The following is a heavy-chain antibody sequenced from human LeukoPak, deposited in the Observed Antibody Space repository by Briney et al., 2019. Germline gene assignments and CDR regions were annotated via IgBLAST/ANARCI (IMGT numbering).Heavy chain of an antibody. D-gene: IGHD3-3*01. CDR2: IYYSGST. CDR3: VVFWSGASHN. V-gene: IGHV4-39*01. CDR1: GGSSSSSSYY. Sequence: SETLSLTCTVSGGSSSSSSYYWGWIRQPPGKGLEWIGSIYYSGSTYYNPSLKSRVTISVDTSKNQFSLKLSSVTAADTAVYYCVVFWSGASHNWGQGTLVTVSS. J-gene: IGHJ4*02.